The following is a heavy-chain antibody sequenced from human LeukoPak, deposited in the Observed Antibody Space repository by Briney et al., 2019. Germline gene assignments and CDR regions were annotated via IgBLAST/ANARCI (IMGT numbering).Heavy chain of an antibody. CDR2: INHSGST. CDR3: ARGLGGSSFVDWLLYPGARDAFDI. D-gene: IGHD3-9*01. CDR1: GGSFSGYY. V-gene: IGHV4-34*01. Sequence: RSSETLSLTCAVYGGSFSGYYWSWIRQPPGKGLEWIGEINHSGSTNYNPSLKSRVTISVDTSKNQFSLKLSSVTAADTAVYYCARGLGGSSFVDWLLYPGARDAFDIWGQGTMVTVSS. J-gene: IGHJ3*02.